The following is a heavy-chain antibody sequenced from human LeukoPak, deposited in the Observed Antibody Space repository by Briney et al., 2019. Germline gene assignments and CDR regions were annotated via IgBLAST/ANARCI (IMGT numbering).Heavy chain of an antibody. Sequence: GGSLRLSCAASGCTFSSYAMSWVRQAPGKGREWVSAISGSGGSTYYADSVKGRFTISRDNSKNTLYLQMNSLRAEDTAVYYCAKENTIFGVVIVPFDYWGQGTLVTVSS. D-gene: IGHD3-3*01. CDR2: ISGSGGST. V-gene: IGHV3-23*01. CDR1: GCTFSSYA. CDR3: AKENTIFGVVIVPFDY. J-gene: IGHJ4*02.